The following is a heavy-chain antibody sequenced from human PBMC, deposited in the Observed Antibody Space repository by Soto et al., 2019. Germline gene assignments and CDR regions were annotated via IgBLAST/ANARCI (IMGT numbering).Heavy chain of an antibody. D-gene: IGHD2-2*01. CDR2: IKSGIEGGTT. V-gene: IGHV3-15*01. CDR3: SNDASAGLDT. Sequence: GSLRLSCAASGFTLSNVWMTWVRRAPGKGLERVGRIKSGIEGGTTDYAAPVKGRFTISRDDSRNTLYLQMNSLKTEDTAVYYCSNDASAGLDTWGQGTQVTVSS. J-gene: IGHJ5*02. CDR1: GFTLSNVW.